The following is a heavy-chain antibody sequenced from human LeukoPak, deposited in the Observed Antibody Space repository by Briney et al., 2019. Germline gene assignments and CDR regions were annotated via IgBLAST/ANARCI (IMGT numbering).Heavy chain of an antibody. J-gene: IGHJ6*03. V-gene: IGHV3-48*01. CDR3: ARRVGYCTNGVCRLYYYYYYMDV. CDR1: GFTFSSYS. D-gene: IGHD2-8*01. CDR2: ISSSSSTI. Sequence: PGGSLRLSCAASGFTFSSYSMNWVRQAPGKGLEWVSYISSSSSTIYYADSVKGRFTISRDNAKNSLYLQMNSLRAEDTAVYYCARRVGYCTNGVCRLYYYYYYMDVWGKGTTVTVSS.